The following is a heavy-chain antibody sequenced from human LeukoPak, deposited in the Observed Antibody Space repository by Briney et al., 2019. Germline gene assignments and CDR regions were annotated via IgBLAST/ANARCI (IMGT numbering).Heavy chain of an antibody. CDR2: INPKSGDT. J-gene: IGHJ5*02. CDR3: ARRVEKLVGANWYDP. Sequence: ASVKVSCKASGYTFDDENIHWVRQAPGQGLEWMGLINPKSGDTKYAQRLQGRVIMTRDTSISTAYMELSRLRFHDTAVYYCARRVEKLVGANWYDPWGQGTLVTVSS. CDR1: GYTFDDEN. V-gene: IGHV1-2*02. D-gene: IGHD1-26*01.